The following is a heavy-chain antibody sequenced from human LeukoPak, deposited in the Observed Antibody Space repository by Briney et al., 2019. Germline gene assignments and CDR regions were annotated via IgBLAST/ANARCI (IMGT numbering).Heavy chain of an antibody. CDR1: GFTFSSYA. J-gene: IGHJ6*03. V-gene: IGHV3-23*01. D-gene: IGHD3-3*01. CDR3: AKVPMGYDFGRSYMDV. Sequence: PGGSLRLSCAASGFTFSSYAMSWVRQAPGKGLEWVSTISGGGTTYYADSVKGRFTISRDNSKNTLYLQMNRLRAEDTAVYYCAKVPMGYDFGRSYMDVWGKGTTVTVSS. CDR2: ISGGGTT.